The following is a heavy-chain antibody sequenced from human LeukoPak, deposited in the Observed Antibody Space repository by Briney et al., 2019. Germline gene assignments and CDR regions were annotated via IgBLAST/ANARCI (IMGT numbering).Heavy chain of an antibody. CDR1: GFTFSRSW. Sequence: PGGSLRLSCAASGFTFSRSWMSWVRQPPGKGLEWVANISPDGSTKYNMDSVKGRFTISRDNAKDSLYLEMSRLRDDDTAMYYCATGASGSWDFGGQGTLVTVSS. J-gene: IGHJ4*02. CDR2: ISPDGSTK. V-gene: IGHV3-7*03. D-gene: IGHD6-13*01. CDR3: ATGASGSWDF.